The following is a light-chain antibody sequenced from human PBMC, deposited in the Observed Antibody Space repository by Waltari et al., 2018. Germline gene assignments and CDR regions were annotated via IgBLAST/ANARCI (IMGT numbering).Light chain of an antibody. CDR2: DDN. J-gene: IGLJ3*02. CDR1: TVKVGINNL. Sequence: ALTQPPSVSGSPGQSITISCPGTTVKVGINNLVSWYQQYPGKAPKVMIYDDNRRPSGVSDRFSGSKSGNTASLTISGVQAEDEADYYCCSYAGSYTWVFGGGTKLTVL. CDR3: CSYAGSYTWV. V-gene: IGLV2-23*01.